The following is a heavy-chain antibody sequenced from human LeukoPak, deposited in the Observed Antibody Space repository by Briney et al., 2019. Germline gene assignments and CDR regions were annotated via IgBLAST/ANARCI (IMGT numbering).Heavy chain of an antibody. D-gene: IGHD3-10*01. J-gene: IGHJ4*02. CDR3: ARAVRNYGSGSYGY. CDR2: INPNSGGT. Sequence: ASVKASCKASGYTFTGYYMHWVRQAPGQGLEWMGWINPNSGGTNYAQKFQGRVTMTRDTSISTAYMELSRLRSDDTAVYYCARAVRNYGSGSYGYWGQGTLVTVSS. CDR1: GYTFTGYY. V-gene: IGHV1-2*02.